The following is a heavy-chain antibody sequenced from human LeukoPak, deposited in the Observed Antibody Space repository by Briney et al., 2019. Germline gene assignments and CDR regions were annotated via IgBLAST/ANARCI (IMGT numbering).Heavy chain of an antibody. CDR1: GVSISSYY. V-gene: IGHV4-4*07. CDR2: IYISGTT. J-gene: IGHJ4*02. CDR3: ARTGGYDYHIDH. D-gene: IGHD5-12*01. Sequence: SETLSLTCSVSGVSISSYYWSWVRQTAGKGLEWVGRIYISGTTNYNPSLNSRVTISIDTSKNKFSLKLTSVTAADTGVYYCARTGGYDYHIDHWGQGTQVTVSS.